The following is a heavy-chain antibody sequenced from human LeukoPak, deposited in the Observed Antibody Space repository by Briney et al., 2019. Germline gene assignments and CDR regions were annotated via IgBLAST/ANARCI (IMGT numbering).Heavy chain of an antibody. CDR1: GDSVSSNSAA. CDR3: AREDFWSGYYTGIRDYYGMDV. CDR2: TYYRSKWYN. V-gene: IGHV6-1*01. J-gene: IGHJ6*02. D-gene: IGHD3-3*01. Sequence: SPTLSLTCAISGDSVSSNSAAWNWIRQSPSRGLEWLGRTYYRSKWYNDYAVSVKSRITINPDTSKNQFSLQLNSVTPEDTAVYYCAREDFWSGYYTGIRDYYGMDVWGQGTTVTVSS.